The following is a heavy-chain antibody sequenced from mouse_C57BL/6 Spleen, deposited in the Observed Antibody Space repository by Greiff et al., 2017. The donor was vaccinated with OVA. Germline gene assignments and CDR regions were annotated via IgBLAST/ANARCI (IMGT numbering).Heavy chain of an antibody. J-gene: IGHJ4*01. V-gene: IGHV2-2*01. CDR1: GFSLTSYG. D-gene: IGHD1-1*01. CDR2: IWSGGST. CDR3: ARNCGSSYVTYAMDY. Sequence: QVQLKESGPGLVQPSQSLSITCTVSGFSLTSYGVHWVRQSPGKGLEWLGVIWSGGSTDYNAAFISRLSISKDNSKNQVFFNQNSLQADDTAIDYCARNCGSSYVTYAMDYWGQGTSVTVSS.